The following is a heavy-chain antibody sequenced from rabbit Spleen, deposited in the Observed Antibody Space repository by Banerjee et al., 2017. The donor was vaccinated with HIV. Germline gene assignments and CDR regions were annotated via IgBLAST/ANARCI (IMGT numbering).Heavy chain of an antibody. V-gene: IGHV1S45*01. D-gene: IGHD1-1*01. Sequence: EQLEESGGGLVQPGGSLKLSCKVSGFDFSSYYMTWVRQAPGKGLEWIACMNTASGNSVYANWARGRFTVSKTSSTTVTLQMASLTAADTATYFCARDLISVIGWNFKLWGQGTLVTVS. CDR1: GFDFSSYYM. CDR2: MNTASGNS. CDR3: ARDLISVIGWNFKL. J-gene: IGHJ4*01.